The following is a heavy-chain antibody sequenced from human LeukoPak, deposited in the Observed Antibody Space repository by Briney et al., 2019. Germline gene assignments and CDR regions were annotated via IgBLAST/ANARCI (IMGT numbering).Heavy chain of an antibody. D-gene: IGHD2-2*02. Sequence: PSETLSLTCTVSGGSISSSSYYWGWIRQPPGKGLEWIGSIYYSGSTYYNSSLKSRVTISVDTSKNQFSLKLSSVTAADTAVYYCARLGCSSTSCYTSSFADYWGQGTLVTVSS. J-gene: IGHJ4*02. CDR2: IYYSGST. V-gene: IGHV4-39*01. CDR3: ARLGCSSTSCYTSSFADY. CDR1: GGSISSSSYY.